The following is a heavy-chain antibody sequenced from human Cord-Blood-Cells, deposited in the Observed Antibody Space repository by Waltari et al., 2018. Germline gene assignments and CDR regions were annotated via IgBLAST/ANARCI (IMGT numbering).Heavy chain of an antibody. CDR2: IYTSGST. V-gene: IGHV4-4*07. J-gene: IGHJ5*02. CDR1: GGSISSYY. CDR3: ARDSDSSSWYWFDP. Sequence: QVQLQESGPGLVKPSETLSLTCTVSGGSISSYYWSWIRQPAGKGLEWIGRIYTSGSTNYNPSLKSRVTMSGDTSKNQFSLKLSSVTAADTAVYYCARDSDSSSWYWFDPWGQGTLVTVSS. D-gene: IGHD6-13*01.